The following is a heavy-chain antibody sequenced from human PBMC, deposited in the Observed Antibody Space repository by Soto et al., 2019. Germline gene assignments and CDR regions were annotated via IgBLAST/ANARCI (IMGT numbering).Heavy chain of an antibody. Sequence: GGSLRLSCAASGFTVSNNYISWVRQPPGQGLEWVSLIYSGGSTYYADSVKGRFTLSRDNSKNTVYLQMNSLRAEDTAVYYCARAEWGSSYTQYYYALDVWGQGTTVTVSS. J-gene: IGHJ6*02. CDR3: ARAEWGSSYTQYYYALDV. V-gene: IGHV3-53*03. CDR1: GFTVSNNY. CDR2: IYSGGST. D-gene: IGHD6-13*01.